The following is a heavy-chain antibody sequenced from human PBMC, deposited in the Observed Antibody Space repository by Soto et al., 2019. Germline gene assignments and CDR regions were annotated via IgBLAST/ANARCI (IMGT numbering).Heavy chain of an antibody. Sequence: QPGGSLRLSCAASGFTFSSYVMSWVRQAPGKGLEWVSAISSTTGSTYYADSVKGRFTISRDNSKNTLYLQVNSLRAEDTAVYYCAKHDGSSSFDYWGQGTLVTVSS. CDR3: AKHDGSSSFDY. J-gene: IGHJ4*02. V-gene: IGHV3-23*01. D-gene: IGHD6-6*01. CDR2: ISSTTGST. CDR1: GFTFSSYV.